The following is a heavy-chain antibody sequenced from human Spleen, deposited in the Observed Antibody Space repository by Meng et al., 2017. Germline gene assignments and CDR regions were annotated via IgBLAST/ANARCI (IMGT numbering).Heavy chain of an antibody. J-gene: IGHJ4*02. CDR1: GYNFPDYY. D-gene: IGHD1-26*01. Sequence: ASVKVSCKPSGYNFPDYYIHWVRRAPGQGLEWMGRINPNSGGTNYAQKFQGRVTMTRDTSISTAYMELSRLRSDDTAVYYCARVGWELLSDFDYWGQGTLVTVSS. CDR2: INPNSGGT. CDR3: ARVGWELLSDFDY. V-gene: IGHV1-2*06.